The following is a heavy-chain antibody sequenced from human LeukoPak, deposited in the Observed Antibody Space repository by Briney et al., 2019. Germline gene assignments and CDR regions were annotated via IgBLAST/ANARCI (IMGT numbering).Heavy chain of an antibody. J-gene: IGHJ4*02. V-gene: IGHV1-18*01. CDR2: ISTYNGNT. CDR3: ARDISVGSGYSFSFDY. Sequence: ASVKVSCKASGYTFFSCGISWVRQAPGQGREWMGWISTYNGNTYYAQKFQGRVTMTRDTSISTAYMELSRLRSDDTAVYYCARDISVGSGYSFSFDYWGQGTLVTVSS. CDR1: GYTFFSCG. D-gene: IGHD3-22*01.